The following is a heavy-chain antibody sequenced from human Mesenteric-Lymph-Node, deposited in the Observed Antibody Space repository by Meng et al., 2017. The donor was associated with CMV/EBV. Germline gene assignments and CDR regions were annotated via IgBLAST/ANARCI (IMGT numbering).Heavy chain of an antibody. CDR3: AREVGTHYGMDV. CDR1: GGSISSYY. CDR2: IYYSGST. J-gene: IGHJ6*02. V-gene: IGHV4-59*01. Sequence: SETLSITCTVSGGSISSYYWSWIRQPPGKGLECIGYIYYSGSTNYNPSLKSRVTISVDTSKNQFSLKLSSVTAADTAVYYCAREVGTHYGMDVWGQGTTVTVSS. D-gene: IGHD5-12*01.